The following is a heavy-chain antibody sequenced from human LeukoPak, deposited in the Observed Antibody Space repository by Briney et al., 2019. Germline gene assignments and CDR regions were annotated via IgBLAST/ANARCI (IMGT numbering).Heavy chain of an antibody. J-gene: IGHJ3*02. Sequence: SETLSLTCTVSGGSISSGSYYWGWIRQSPGRGLEWIGSIHYSGSTYYNLSLKSRVTISVDTSKNQFSLKLSSVTAADTAVYFCARGPYSYDSSGAFDIWGQGTMVTVSS. CDR2: IHYSGST. V-gene: IGHV4-39*01. CDR3: ARGPYSYDSSGAFDI. D-gene: IGHD3-22*01. CDR1: GGSISSGSYY.